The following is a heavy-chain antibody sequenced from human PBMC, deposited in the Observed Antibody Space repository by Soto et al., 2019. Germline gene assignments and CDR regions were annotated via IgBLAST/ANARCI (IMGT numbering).Heavy chain of an antibody. CDR2: ISGSGGST. J-gene: IGHJ4*02. CDR1: GFAFSSYA. CDR3: AKDGHRRQLPPFYFDY. D-gene: IGHD5-18*01. V-gene: IGHV3-23*01. Sequence: PGGSLRLSCAASGFAFSSYAMSWVRQAPGKGLEWVSAISGSGGSTYYADSVKGRFTISRDNSKNTLYLQMNSLRAEDTAVYYCAKDGHRRQLPPFYFDYWGQGTLVTVSS.